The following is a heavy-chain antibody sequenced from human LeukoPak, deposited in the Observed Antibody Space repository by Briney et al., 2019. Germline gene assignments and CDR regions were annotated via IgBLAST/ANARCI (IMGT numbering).Heavy chain of an antibody. Sequence: SETLSLTCTFSGASISSYYWSWIRQPPGKGLEWIGYIHYSGATNYNPSLKNRLTVSVHTSTNQFSRKLTSVTAADTAVYYCGGMTATWGVYYWGQGTLVTVSS. V-gene: IGHV4-59*08. J-gene: IGHJ4*02. CDR3: GGMTATWGVYY. CDR2: IHYSGAT. CDR1: GASISSYY. D-gene: IGHD2-21*02.